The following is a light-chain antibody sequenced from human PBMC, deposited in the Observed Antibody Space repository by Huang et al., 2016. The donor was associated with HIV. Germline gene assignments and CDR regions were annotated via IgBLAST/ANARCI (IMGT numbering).Light chain of an antibody. CDR1: QGLSNY. CDR2: AAS. V-gene: IGKV1-16*01. J-gene: IGKJ2*01. CDR3: QQYASYPYT. Sequence: DIQMTQSPSSLSASVGDRVTITCRASQGLSNYLVWFQQQPGKAPKPLIYAASRLQGGVPARFSGSGSGTDFTLTISSLKPEDFATYYCQQYASYPYTFGQGTKLEIK.